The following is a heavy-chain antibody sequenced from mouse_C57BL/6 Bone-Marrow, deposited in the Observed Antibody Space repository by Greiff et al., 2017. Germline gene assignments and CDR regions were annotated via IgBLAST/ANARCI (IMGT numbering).Heavy chain of an antibody. J-gene: IGHJ4*01. V-gene: IGHV2-2*01. CDR2: IWSGGST. CDR3: ARRHYYGSSYPSYYAMDY. D-gene: IGHD1-1*01. Sequence: QVQLKQSGPGLVQPSQSLSITCTVSGFSLTSYGVHWVRQSPGKGLAWLGVIWSGGSTDYNAAFISRLSISKDNSKSQVFFKMNSLQADETAIYYCARRHYYGSSYPSYYAMDYWGEGTSGTVSS. CDR1: GFSLTSYG.